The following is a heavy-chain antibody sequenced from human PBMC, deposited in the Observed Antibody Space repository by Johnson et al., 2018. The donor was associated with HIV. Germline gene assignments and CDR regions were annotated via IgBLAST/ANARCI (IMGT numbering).Heavy chain of an antibody. CDR1: GFTFSTYG. J-gene: IGHJ3*02. V-gene: IGHV3-33*01. CDR2: IGYDGGNK. Sequence: QVQLVESGGGVVQPGRSLRLSCAASGFTFSTYGMHWVRRAPGKGLGGVAVIGYDGGNKYYEDSVRGRLPISRDNSKNTLYLQMNSLRAEDTAVYYCARVAFPAPDVGAFDIWGQGTMVTVSS. D-gene: IGHD1-14*01. CDR3: ARVAFPAPDVGAFDI.